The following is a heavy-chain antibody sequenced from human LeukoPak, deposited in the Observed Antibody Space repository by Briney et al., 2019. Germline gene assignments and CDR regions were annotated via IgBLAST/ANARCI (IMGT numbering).Heavy chain of an antibody. J-gene: IGHJ4*02. CDR1: GYTLTELS. D-gene: IGHD3-22*01. CDR3: ATNHDRSGFILPYFDY. Sequence: ASVKVSCKVSGYTLTELSMHWVRQAPGKGLEWMGGFDPEDGETIYAQKFQGRVTMTEDTSTDTAYMELSSLRSEDTAVYYCATNHDRSGFILPYFDYWGQGTLVTVSS. CDR2: FDPEDGET. V-gene: IGHV1-24*01.